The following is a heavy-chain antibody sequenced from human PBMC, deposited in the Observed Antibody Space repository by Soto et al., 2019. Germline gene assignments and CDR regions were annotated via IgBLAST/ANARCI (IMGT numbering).Heavy chain of an antibody. CDR3: VRGKVNFEF. CDR2: IYQSGNT. CDR1: NYSISSGYH. V-gene: IGHV4-38-2*02. J-gene: IGHJ4*02. Sequence: SETLSLTCIVSNYSISSGYHWGWIRQPPGKGLEGIGTIYQSGNTYQNPSLKSRVILSIDTSKNQFSLNLRNVTAADTAVYYCVRGKVNFEFWGKGILVTV.